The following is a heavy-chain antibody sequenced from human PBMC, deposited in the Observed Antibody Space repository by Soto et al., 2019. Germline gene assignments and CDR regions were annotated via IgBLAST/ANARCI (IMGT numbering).Heavy chain of an antibody. J-gene: IGHJ6*02. CDR3: ARDRVTMIVVNGMDV. CDR1: GFTFSSYW. Sequence: EVPLVESGGGLVQPGGSLRLSCAASGFTFSSYWMHWVRQAPGKGLVWVSRINSDGSSTSYADSVKGRFTISRDNAKNTLYLQMNNLRAEDTAVYYCARDRVTMIVVNGMDVWGQGTTVTVSS. D-gene: IGHD3-22*01. CDR2: INSDGSST. V-gene: IGHV3-74*01.